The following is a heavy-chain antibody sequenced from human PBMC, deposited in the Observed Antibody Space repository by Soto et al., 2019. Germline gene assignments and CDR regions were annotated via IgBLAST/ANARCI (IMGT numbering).Heavy chain of an antibody. CDR1: GGSISSSSYY. V-gene: IGHV4-39*01. CDR2: IYYSGST. CDR3: ARRVAARPYYFDY. Sequence: SETLSLTCTVSGGSISSSSYYWGWIRKPPGKGLEWIGSIYYSGSTYYNPSLKSRVTISVDTSKNQFSLKLSSVTAADTAVYYCARRVAARPYYFDYWGQGTLVTVSS. D-gene: IGHD6-6*01. J-gene: IGHJ4*02.